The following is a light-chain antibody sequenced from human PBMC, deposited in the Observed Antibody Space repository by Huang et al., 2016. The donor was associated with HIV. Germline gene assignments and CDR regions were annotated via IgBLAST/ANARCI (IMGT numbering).Light chain of an antibody. J-gene: IGKJ2*01. V-gene: IGKV4-1*01. Sequence: DIVMTQSPDSLAVSLGERATINCKSSQSVLSRHSNKTYLAWYQQRPGQSPTLLIYWASTRQSGVPDRFSGSGSGTHFTLTISSLQAEDVAFYYCQQYFISPPTFGQGTKLEI. CDR1: QSVLSRHSNKTY. CDR3: QQYFISPPT. CDR2: WAS.